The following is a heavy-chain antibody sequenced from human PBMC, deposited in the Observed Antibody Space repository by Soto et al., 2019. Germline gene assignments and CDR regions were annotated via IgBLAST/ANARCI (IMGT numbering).Heavy chain of an antibody. CDR1: GYKFTGFG. V-gene: IGHV1-18*01. CDR3: ARDRVKGVVTAQYNGMEV. D-gene: IGHD3-22*01. J-gene: IGHJ6*02. CDR2: ISAYTGNT. Sequence: RASVKVSCKASGYKFTGFGISWVRQAPGQGLEWMGWISAYTGNTIYARKFQGRVSLTIDTSTNTAYMEVRSLRSDDTATYYCARDRVKGVVTAQYNGMEVWGPGTTVTVYS.